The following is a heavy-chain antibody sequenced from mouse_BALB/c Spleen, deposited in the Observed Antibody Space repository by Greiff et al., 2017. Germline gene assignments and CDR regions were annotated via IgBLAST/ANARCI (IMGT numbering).Heavy chain of an antibody. Sequence: VQLQQSGTVLARPGASVKMSCKASGYSFTSYWMHWVKQRPGQGLESIGAIYPGNSDTSYNQKFKGKAKLTAVTSASTAYMELSSLTNEDSAVYYCTRIYYGYGYAMDYWGQGTSVTVSA. CDR1: GYSFTSYW. D-gene: IGHD2-2*01. CDR2: IYPGNSDT. CDR3: TRIYYGYGYAMDY. J-gene: IGHJ4*01. V-gene: IGHV1-5*01.